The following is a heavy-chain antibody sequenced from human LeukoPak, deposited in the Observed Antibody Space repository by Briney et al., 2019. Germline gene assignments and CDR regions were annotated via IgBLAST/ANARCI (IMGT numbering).Heavy chain of an antibody. CDR2: IGPTGSDR. CDR1: VLPFSTSG. CDR3: AAEIDASNDDF. J-gene: IGHJ4*02. D-gene: IGHD4-11*01. Sequence: GSLRLSCIASVLPFSTSGFNWVGQAPGKGLEWVASIGPTGSDRYHADSIKGRFTISRDNANNFLYLQMNTLADTATYDCDSAAEIDASNDDFWGQGALLTVSS. V-gene: IGHV3-21*06.